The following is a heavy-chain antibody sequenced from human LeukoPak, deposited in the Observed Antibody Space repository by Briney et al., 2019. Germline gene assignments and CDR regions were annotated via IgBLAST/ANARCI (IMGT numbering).Heavy chain of an antibody. D-gene: IGHD2-2*01. CDR1: GFTFSNYE. CDR3: AGRTYQRGPFDY. V-gene: IGHV3-48*03. CDR2: IGTSGSTK. Sequence: GGSLRLSCAASGFTFSNYEMNWVRQAPGKGLEWVSYIGTSGSTKYYADSVRGRFTISRDNSKNTLYLQMNSLRAEDTAVYYCAGRTYQRGPFDYWGQGTLVTVSS. J-gene: IGHJ4*02.